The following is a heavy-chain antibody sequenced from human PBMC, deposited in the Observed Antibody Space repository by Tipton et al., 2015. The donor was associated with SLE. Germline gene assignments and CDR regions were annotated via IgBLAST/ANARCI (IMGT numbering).Heavy chain of an antibody. D-gene: IGHD6-25*01. CDR2: INHSGST. CDR1: GGSISSSSYY. Sequence: TLSLTCTVSGGSISSSSYYWGWIRQPPGKGLEWIGEINHSGSTNYNPSLKSRVTISVDTSKNQFSLKLSSVTAADTAVYYCARRGGGDNWFDPWGQGTLVTVSS. J-gene: IGHJ5*02. V-gene: IGHV4-39*07. CDR3: ARRGGGDNWFDP.